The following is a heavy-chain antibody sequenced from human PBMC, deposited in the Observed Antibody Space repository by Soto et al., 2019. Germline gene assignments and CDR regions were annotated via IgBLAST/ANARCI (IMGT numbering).Heavy chain of an antibody. Sequence: QVPLVESGGGVVQPGRSLRLSCAASGFTFSSYGMHWVRQAPGKGLEWVAVIWYDGSNKYYADSVKGRFTISRDNSKNTLYLQMNSLRAEDTAVYYCARGSQGAGDDAFDIWGQGTMVTVSS. CDR3: ARGSQGAGDDAFDI. J-gene: IGHJ3*02. CDR1: GFTFSSYG. CDR2: IWYDGSNK. D-gene: IGHD1-26*01. V-gene: IGHV3-33*01.